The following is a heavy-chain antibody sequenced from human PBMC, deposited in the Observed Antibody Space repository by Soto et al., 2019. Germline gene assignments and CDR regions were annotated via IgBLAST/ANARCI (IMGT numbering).Heavy chain of an antibody. CDR2: ISADGSER. V-gene: IGHV3-7*01. CDR3: ARTPRLLDS. Sequence: EVQLVESGGGLVQPEGSLRLSCAASGFTFTYSWMNWVRQAPGKGLEWVAYISADGSEREHVASVTGRFTISRDNAKNSLFLEMNNLRAEDTAIYYCARTPRLLDSWGQGTLVTVSS. J-gene: IGHJ4*02. CDR1: GFTFTYSW. D-gene: IGHD6-6*01.